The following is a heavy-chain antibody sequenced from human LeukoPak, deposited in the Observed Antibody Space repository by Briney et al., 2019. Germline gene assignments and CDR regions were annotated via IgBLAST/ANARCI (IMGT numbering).Heavy chain of an antibody. CDR2: IKSQTDGGTT. J-gene: IGHJ4*02. D-gene: IGHD6-13*01. Sequence: GGSLRLSCEVSGFTFSNAWMSWVRQAPGKGLEWVGRIKSQTDGGTTAYAAPMKGRFTISRDDSKSTLYLHMNSLKTEDTAVYYCTTLTRFYTRTWYGGDYWAREPWSPSPQ. CDR1: GFTFSNAW. V-gene: IGHV3-15*01. CDR3: TTLTRFYTRTWYGGDY.